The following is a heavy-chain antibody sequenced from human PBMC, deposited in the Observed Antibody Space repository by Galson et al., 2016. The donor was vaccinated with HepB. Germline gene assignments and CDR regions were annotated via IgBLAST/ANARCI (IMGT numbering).Heavy chain of an antibody. CDR3: ARRPPAAIPFYFDY. CDR1: GGSIISTTYY. CDR2: IYYSGST. J-gene: IGHJ4*02. Sequence: SETLSLTCTVSGGSIISTTYYWGWVRQPPGKGLEWIGSIYYSGSTYYNPSLKSRVTISVDTSKNQLSLKLTPVTAADTAVYYCARRPPAAIPFYFDYWGQGTLVTVSS. V-gene: IGHV4-39*01. D-gene: IGHD2-2*02.